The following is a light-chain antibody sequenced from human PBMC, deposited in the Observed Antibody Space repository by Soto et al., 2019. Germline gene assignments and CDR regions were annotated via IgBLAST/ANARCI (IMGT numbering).Light chain of an antibody. CDR1: QSVSSSS. J-gene: IGKJ5*01. V-gene: IGKV3-20*01. CDR3: QQYGTSEII. Sequence: EIVLTQSPGTLSLSPGERATLSCRASQSVSSSSLAWYQQNPGQAPRLLIYEASSRATGTPDRFSGSGSGTDFTLTISRLEPEDFAVFYCQQYGTSEIIFGQGTRLEI. CDR2: EAS.